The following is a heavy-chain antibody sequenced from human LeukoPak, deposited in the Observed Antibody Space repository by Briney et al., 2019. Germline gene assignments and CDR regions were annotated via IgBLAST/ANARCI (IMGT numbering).Heavy chain of an antibody. D-gene: IGHD6-19*01. CDR2: ISSSSSYI. J-gene: IGHJ4*02. V-gene: IGHV3-21*01. Sequence: PGGALRLSCAAAGVTFSSYNMNWGRQARGKGGEGVSCISSSSSYIYYADSVKGRFTISRDNAKSSLYLQMNSPRVEDTAVYYCARDGQWLGYWGQGTLVTVSS. CDR3: ARDGQWLGY. CDR1: GVTFSSYN.